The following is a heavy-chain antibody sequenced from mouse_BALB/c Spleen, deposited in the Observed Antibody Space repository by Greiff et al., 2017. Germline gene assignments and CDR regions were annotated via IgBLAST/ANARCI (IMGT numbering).Heavy chain of an antibody. Sequence: DVKLVESGGGLVKPGGSLKLSCAASGFTFSSYTMSWVRQTPEKRLEWVATISSGGSYTYYPDSVKGRFTISRDNAKNTLYLQMSSLKSEDTAMYYCTTLLRLGYWGQGTTLTVSS. V-gene: IGHV5-6-4*01. D-gene: IGHD1-2*01. CDR1: GFTFSSYT. CDR2: ISSGGSYT. CDR3: TTLLRLGY. J-gene: IGHJ2*01.